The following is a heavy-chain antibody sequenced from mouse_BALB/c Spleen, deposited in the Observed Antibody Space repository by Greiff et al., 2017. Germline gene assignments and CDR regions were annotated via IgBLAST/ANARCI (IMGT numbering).Heavy chain of an antibody. J-gene: IGHJ3*01. D-gene: IGHD1-1*01. CDR3: ARDMGYYGSRRAY. Sequence: EVKVEESGPGLVKPSQSLSLTCSVTGYSITSGYYWNWIRQFPGNKLEWMGYISYDGSNNYNPSLKNRISITRDTSKNQFFLKLNSVTTEDTATYYCARDMGYYGSRRAYWGQGTLVTVSA. CDR2: ISYDGSN. V-gene: IGHV3-6*02. CDR1: GYSITSGYY.